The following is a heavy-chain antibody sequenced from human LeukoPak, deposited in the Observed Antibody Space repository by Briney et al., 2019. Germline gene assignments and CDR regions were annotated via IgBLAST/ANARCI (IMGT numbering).Heavy chain of an antibody. CDR2: INPNTGDT. V-gene: IGHV1-2*02. CDR3: ASYPRYVSTPPFDY. CDR1: GYTFTAYY. D-gene: IGHD2-15*01. J-gene: IGHJ4*02. Sequence: ASVKVSCKASGYTFTAYYLHWVRQAPGQRLEWMGWINPNTGDTESAQNFQGRVTMTRDTTISTAYLELTRLTSNDTAAYYCASYPRYVSTPPFDYWGQGTLVTVSS.